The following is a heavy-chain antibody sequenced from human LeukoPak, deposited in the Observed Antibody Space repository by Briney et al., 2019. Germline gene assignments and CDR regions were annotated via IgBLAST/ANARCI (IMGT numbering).Heavy chain of an antibody. CDR2: ISGYNGNT. D-gene: IGHD3-10*01. Sequence: ASVKVSCKASGYTFTNYGISWVRQAPGQGLEWMGWISGYNGNTNYAQMLQGRVTMTTDTSTTTAYMELRSLRSDDTAVYFCARVQSGPGSYYYYYYGMDVWGQGTTVTVSS. V-gene: IGHV1-18*01. CDR1: GYTFTNYG. CDR3: ARVQSGPGSYYYYYYGMDV. J-gene: IGHJ6*02.